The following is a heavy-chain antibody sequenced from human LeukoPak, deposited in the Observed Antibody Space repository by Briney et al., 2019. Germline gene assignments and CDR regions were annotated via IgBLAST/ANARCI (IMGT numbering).Heavy chain of an antibody. CDR3: ARGGRPDY. CDR1: GFTFSNYW. D-gene: IGHD3-16*01. J-gene: IGHJ4*02. V-gene: IGHV3-7*01. Sequence: GGSLRLSCAASGFTFSNYWMSWVRQAPGKGLECVANIKEDGREKYYVDSVKGRFTISRDNAKNSLYLQMSSLRAEDTAVYYCARGGRPDYWGQGTLVTVSS. CDR2: IKEDGREK.